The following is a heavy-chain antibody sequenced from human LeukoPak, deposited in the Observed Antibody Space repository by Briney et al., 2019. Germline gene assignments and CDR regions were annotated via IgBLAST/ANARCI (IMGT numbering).Heavy chain of an antibody. J-gene: IGHJ4*02. D-gene: IGHD3-3*01. CDR3: AKDLDFWSGYSSY. CDR2: ISGSGGST. V-gene: IGHV3-23*01. Sequence: GGSLRLSCAASGFTFSSYAMSWVRQAPGKGLEWVSAISGSGGSTYYADSVKGRFTISRDDSKNTLYLQMNSLRAEDTAVYYCAKDLDFWSGYSSYWGQGTLVTVSS. CDR1: GFTFSSYA.